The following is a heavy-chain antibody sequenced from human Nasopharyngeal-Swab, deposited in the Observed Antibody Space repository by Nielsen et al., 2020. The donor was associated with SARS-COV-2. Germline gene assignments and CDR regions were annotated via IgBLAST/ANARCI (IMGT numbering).Heavy chain of an antibody. J-gene: IGHJ4*02. Sequence: GGSLRLSCAASGFTFSSYWMSWVRQAPGKGLEWVANIKQDGSEKYYVDSVKGRFTISRDNAKNPLYLQMNSLRAEDTAVYYCARGGYCSSTSCYFGIQNRVDYWGQGTLVTVSS. CDR1: GFTFSSYW. V-gene: IGHV3-7*05. CDR3: ARGGYCSSTSCYFGIQNRVDY. CDR2: IKQDGSEK. D-gene: IGHD2-2*01.